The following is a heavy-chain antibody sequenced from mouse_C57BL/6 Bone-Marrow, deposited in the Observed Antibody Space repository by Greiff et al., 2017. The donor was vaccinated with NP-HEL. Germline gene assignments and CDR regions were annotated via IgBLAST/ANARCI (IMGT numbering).Heavy chain of an antibody. CDR2: ISNGGGST. Sequence: EVKLVESGGGLVQPGGSLKLSCAASGFTFSDYYMYWVRPTPEKRLEWVAYISNGGGSTYYPDTVKGRFTISRDNAKNTLYLQMSRLKSEDTAMYYCARQGYYVGYAMDYWGQGTSVTVSS. J-gene: IGHJ4*01. CDR3: ARQGYYVGYAMDY. CDR1: GFTFSDYY. D-gene: IGHD2-3*01. V-gene: IGHV5-12*01.